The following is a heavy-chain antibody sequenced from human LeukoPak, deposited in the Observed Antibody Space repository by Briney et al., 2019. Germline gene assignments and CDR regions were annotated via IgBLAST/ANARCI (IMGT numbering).Heavy chain of an antibody. CDR2: ISGSGGST. CDR1: GFTFSSYA. Sequence: GGSLRLSCAASGFTFSSYAMSWFRQAPGKGLEWVSAISGSGGSTYYADSVKGRFTISRDNSKNTLYLQMNSLRAEDTAVYYCAKGGYSYGYPLDYWGQGTLVTVSS. D-gene: IGHD5-18*01. V-gene: IGHV3-23*01. CDR3: AKGGYSYGYPLDY. J-gene: IGHJ4*02.